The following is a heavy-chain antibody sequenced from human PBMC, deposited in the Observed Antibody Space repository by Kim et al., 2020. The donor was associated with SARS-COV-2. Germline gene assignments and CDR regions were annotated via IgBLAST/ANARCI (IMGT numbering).Heavy chain of an antibody. CDR2: ISYDGSNK. V-gene: IGHV3-30*18. J-gene: IGHJ4*02. Sequence: GGSLRLSCAASGFTFSSYGMHWVRQAPGKGLEWVAVISYDGSNKYYADSVKGRFTISRDNSKNTLYLQMNSLRAEDTAVYYCAKRDSSGWYSEEPSIDYWGQGTLVTVSS. D-gene: IGHD6-19*01. CDR1: GFTFSSYG. CDR3: AKRDSSGWYSEEPSIDY.